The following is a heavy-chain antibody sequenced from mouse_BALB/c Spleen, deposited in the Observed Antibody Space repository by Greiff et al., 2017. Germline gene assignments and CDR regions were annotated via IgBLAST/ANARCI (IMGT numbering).Heavy chain of an antibody. CDR2: IYPGSGNT. CDR3: ARFYYYGSLYFDV. D-gene: IGHD1-1*01. V-gene: IGHV1-63*01. J-gene: IGHJ1*01. CDR1: GYAFTNYW. Sequence: QVQLKESGAELVRPGTSVKISCKASGYAFTNYWLGWVKQRPGHGLEWIGDIYPGSGNTYYNEKFKGKATLTADKSSSTAYMQLSSLTSEDSAVYFCARFYYYGSLYFDVWGAGTTVTVSS.